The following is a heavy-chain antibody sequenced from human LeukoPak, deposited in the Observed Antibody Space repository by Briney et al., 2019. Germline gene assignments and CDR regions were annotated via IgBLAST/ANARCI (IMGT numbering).Heavy chain of an antibody. V-gene: IGHV1-18*01. CDR3: AILNSIRGYYFDY. D-gene: IGHD3-3*02. CDR2: ISAYNGNT. J-gene: IGHJ4*02. Sequence: ASVKVSCKASGYTFTSYGISWVRQAPGQGLEWMGWISAYNGNTNYAQKLQGRVTMTTYTSTSTAYIELWSLKADDTAVHDCAILNSIRGYYFDYGGQGPLVTVSS. CDR1: GYTFTSYG.